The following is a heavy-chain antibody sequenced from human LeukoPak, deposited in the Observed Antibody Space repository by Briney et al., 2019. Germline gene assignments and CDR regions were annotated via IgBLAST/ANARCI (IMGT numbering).Heavy chain of an antibody. CDR1: GFTFSSYG. CDR3: ASDYSNAFDI. Sequence: GGSLRLSCAASGFTFSSYGMPWVRQAPGKGLEWVAVISYDGSNKYYADSVKGRFTISRDNSKNTLYLQMHSLRAEDTAVYYCASDYSNAFDIWGQGTMVTVSS. CDR2: ISYDGSNK. D-gene: IGHD2-21*01. V-gene: IGHV3-30*03. J-gene: IGHJ3*02.